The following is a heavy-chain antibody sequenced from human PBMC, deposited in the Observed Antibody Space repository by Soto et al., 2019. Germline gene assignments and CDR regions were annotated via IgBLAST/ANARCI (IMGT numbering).Heavy chain of an antibody. Sequence: QVQLQESGPGLVKPSQTLSLTCTVSGGSISSGGYYWSWIRQHPGKGLEWIGYIYYSGSTYYNPSLKSRVTISVDTAKNQFSLKPSSVTAADTAVYYCARVSGYGSHWGVRWFDPWGQGTLVNVSS. D-gene: IGHD5-12*01. CDR1: GGSISSGGYY. V-gene: IGHV4-31*03. CDR3: ARVSGYGSHWGVRWFDP. CDR2: IYYSGST. J-gene: IGHJ5*02.